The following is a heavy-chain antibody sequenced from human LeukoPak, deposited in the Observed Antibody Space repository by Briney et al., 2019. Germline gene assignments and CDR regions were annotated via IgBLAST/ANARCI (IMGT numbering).Heavy chain of an antibody. D-gene: IGHD3-9*01. Sequence: GASVKVSCKASGYTFTGNYLHWVRQAPGQGLEWMGWINPNSSGTNYAQKFQGRVAMTRDTSISTAYMELSRLRSDDTAVYYCARVDLLTGYYTASDYWGQGTLVTVSP. J-gene: IGHJ4*02. CDR3: ARVDLLTGYYTASDY. V-gene: IGHV1-2*02. CDR1: GYTFTGNY. CDR2: INPNSSGT.